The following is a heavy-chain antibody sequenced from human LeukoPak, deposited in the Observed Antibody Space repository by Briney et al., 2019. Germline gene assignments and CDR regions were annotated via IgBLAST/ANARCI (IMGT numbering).Heavy chain of an antibody. CDR1: GGSISSYY. Sequence: SETLSLTCTVSGGSISSYYWSWIRQPPGKGLEWIGYIYTSGSTNYNPSLKSRVTISVDTSKNQFSLKLSSVTAADTAVYYCARHRRYCSSTSCREMWFDPWGQGTLVTVSS. CDR2: IYTSGST. D-gene: IGHD2-2*01. J-gene: IGHJ5*02. CDR3: ARHRRYCSSTSCREMWFDP. V-gene: IGHV4-4*09.